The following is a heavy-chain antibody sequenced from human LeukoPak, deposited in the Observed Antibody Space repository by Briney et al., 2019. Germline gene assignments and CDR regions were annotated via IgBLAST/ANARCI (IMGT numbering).Heavy chain of an antibody. D-gene: IGHD3-10*01. V-gene: IGHV3-23*01. J-gene: IGHJ4*02. CDR1: GLTFSTYV. Sequence: GGSLRLSCAASGLTFSTYVMNWVRQAPGKGLEWVSTIGDDTYYADSVKGRITVSRDNSRNTLYLQMNFLGVEDRAVSYFAKXXFYVSGKYAGLDNWGQGTLVTVSS. CDR3: AKXXFYVSGKYAGLDN. CDR2: IGDDT.